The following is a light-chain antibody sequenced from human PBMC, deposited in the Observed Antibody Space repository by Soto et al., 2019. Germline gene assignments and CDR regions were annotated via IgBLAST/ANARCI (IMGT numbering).Light chain of an antibody. CDR1: QSISSW. V-gene: IGKV1-5*01. CDR3: QQYNSYSPGVT. J-gene: IGKJ5*01. CDR2: DAS. Sequence: DIQMTQSPSTLSASVGDRVTITCWASQSISSWLAWYQQKPGKAPKLLIYDASSLESGVPSRFSGSGSGTEFTLTISSLQPDDFATYYCQQYNSYSPGVTFGQGTRLEIK.